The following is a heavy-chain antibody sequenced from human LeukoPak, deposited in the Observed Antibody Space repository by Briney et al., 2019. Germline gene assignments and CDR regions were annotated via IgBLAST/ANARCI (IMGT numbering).Heavy chain of an antibody. CDR1: GFTFSSYS. J-gene: IGHJ3*02. Sequence: PGGSLRLSCAASGFTFSSYSMSWVRQAPGKGLEWVSAISGSGGSTYYADSVKGRFTISRDNAKNSLYLQMNSLRAEDTAVYYCALWRDAFDIWGQGTMVTVSS. D-gene: IGHD3-16*01. CDR2: ISGSGGST. V-gene: IGHV3-21*01. CDR3: ALWRDAFDI.